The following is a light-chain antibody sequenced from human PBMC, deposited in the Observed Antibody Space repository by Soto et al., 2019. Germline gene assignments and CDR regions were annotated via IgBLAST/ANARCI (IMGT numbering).Light chain of an antibody. CDR3: GTWDSSLSAGV. V-gene: IGLV1-51*01. CDR2: DNN. CDR1: SSNIGTNY. Sequence: QSVLTQPPSVSAAPGQTVTISCSGSSSNIGTNYVSWYQQLPGTAPKLLIYDNNKRPSEIPDRFSGSKSGTSATLGITGLQTGDEADYYGGTWDSSLSAGVFGGGTKLTVL. J-gene: IGLJ2*01.